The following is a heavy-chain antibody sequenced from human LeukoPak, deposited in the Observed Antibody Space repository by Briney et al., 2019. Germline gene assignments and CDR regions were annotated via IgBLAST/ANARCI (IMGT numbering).Heavy chain of an antibody. CDR3: ARGQGAVSGPFAY. Sequence: GGSLRLSCAASGFTFSDYYMSWIRQAPGKGLEWASYITSSGTSIYYTDSVKGRFTISRDNTKNSLYLKMNSLRAEDTAVYYCARGQGAVSGPFAYWGQGTLVTVSS. D-gene: IGHD6-19*01. V-gene: IGHV3-11*01. J-gene: IGHJ4*02. CDR2: ITSSGTSI. CDR1: GFTFSDYY.